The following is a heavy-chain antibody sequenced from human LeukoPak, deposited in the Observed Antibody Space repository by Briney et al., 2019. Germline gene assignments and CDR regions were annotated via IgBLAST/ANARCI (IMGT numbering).Heavy chain of an antibody. J-gene: IGHJ5*02. Sequence: SETLSLTCAVYGGSFSGYYWSWIRQPPGKGLEWIGEINHSGSTNYNPSLKRRVTISVDTSKTQFSLKLSSVTAADTAVYYCARADSSSWYANWFDPWGQGTLVTVSS. D-gene: IGHD6-13*01. CDR1: GGSFSGYY. CDR2: INHSGST. V-gene: IGHV4-34*01. CDR3: ARADSSSWYANWFDP.